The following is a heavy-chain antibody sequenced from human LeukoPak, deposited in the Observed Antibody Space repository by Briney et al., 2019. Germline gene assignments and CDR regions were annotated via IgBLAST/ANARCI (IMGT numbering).Heavy chain of an antibody. CDR2: MCSSATA. V-gene: IGHV4-61*02. J-gene: IGHJ4*02. Sequence: SETLSLTCTVSGGSISSGSYYWSWIRQPAGKGLEWLGRMCSSATAHYNPSLKTRVTISLDTSKNQFSLNLTSVTAADTALYYCARERAYAGTYSYFDYWGQGILVTVSS. CDR1: GGSISSGSYY. D-gene: IGHD1-26*01. CDR3: ARERAYAGTYSYFDY.